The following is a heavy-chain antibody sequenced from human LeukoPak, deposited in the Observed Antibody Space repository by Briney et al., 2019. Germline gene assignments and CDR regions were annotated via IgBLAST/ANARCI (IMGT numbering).Heavy chain of an antibody. J-gene: IGHJ4*02. CDR2: IYPGNSDT. D-gene: IGHD6-13*01. CDR1: GDRLTNNW. V-gene: IGHV5-51*01. CDR3: ARFALTSSLDY. Sequence: GESLKISCKISGDRLTNNWIGWVRQVPGKGLEWLGLIYPGNSDTRYSPFFQGQVTFSVDTSISTAYLHWGGLKASDTAMYYCARFALTSSLDYWGQGTLVAVSS.